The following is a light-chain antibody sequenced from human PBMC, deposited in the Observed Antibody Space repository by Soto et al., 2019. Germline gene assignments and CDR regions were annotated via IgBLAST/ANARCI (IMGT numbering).Light chain of an antibody. Sequence: QSALTQPASVSGSPGQSIAISCTGTSSDVGSNRLVSWYQQHPGKAPKLIIYEGSKRPSGVSNRFSGSKSGNTASLTISGLRADDEAEYYCSAYVGSTLVFGGGTKLTFL. V-gene: IGLV2-23*01. CDR2: EGS. CDR1: SSDVGSNRL. CDR3: SAYVGSTLV. J-gene: IGLJ3*02.